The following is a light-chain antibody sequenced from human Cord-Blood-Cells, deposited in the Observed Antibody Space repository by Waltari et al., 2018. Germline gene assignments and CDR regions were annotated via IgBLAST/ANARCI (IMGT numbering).Light chain of an antibody. CDR2: KAS. V-gene: IGKV1-5*03. J-gene: IGKJ1*01. CDR3: QQYNSYWT. CDR1: QSISSW. Sequence: DIQLTQSPSTLSASVGDRGNITCRVSQSISSWLAWYQQKPGKAPKLLIYKASSFESGVPSRFRGSGSGTEFALTISSRQPDDFATYYCQQYNSYWTFGQGTKVEIK.